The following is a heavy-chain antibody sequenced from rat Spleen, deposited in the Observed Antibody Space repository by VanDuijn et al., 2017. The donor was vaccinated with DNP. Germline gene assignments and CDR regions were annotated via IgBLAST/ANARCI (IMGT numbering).Heavy chain of an antibody. CDR3: ARGGTGITGYFDY. J-gene: IGHJ2*01. Sequence: EVQLVESGGDLVQPGRSLKLSCVASGFTFNNYWMTWIRQVPGKGLEWVASITSSGGSTYYPDSVKGRFTISRDNAKNTLYLQMNSLRSEDTATYYCARGGTGITGYFDYWGQGVMVTVAS. CDR1: GFTFNNYW. D-gene: IGHD1-4*01. CDR2: ITSSGGST. V-gene: IGHV5-31*01.